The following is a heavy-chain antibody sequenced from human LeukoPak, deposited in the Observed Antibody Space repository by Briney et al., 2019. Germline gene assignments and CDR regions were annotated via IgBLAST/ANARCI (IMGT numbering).Heavy chain of an antibody. D-gene: IGHD3-22*01. CDR2: ISSSSSYI. J-gene: IGHJ4*02. Sequence: GGSLRLSCAASGFTFSSYSMNWVRQAPGKGLEWVSSISSSSSYIYYADSVKGRFTISRDNAKNSLYLQMNSLRAGDTVVYYCAGDPKYYYDSSGYLDYWGQGTLVTVSS. V-gene: IGHV3-21*01. CDR3: AGDPKYYYDSSGYLDY. CDR1: GFTFSSYS.